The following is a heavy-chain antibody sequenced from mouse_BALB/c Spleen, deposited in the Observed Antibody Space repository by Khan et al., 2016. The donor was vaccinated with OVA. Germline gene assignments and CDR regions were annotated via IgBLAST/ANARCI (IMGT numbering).Heavy chain of an antibody. CDR2: IYPGSDNT. Sequence: QVQLKQSGAELARPGASVKLSCKASGYNFTDYNINWMRQRTGQGLEWIGEIYPGSDNTYYNERFKGKATLTVDKSSSTAYMHLSSLTSEDSAVYFCTREWAAWFPYGGQGTLVTVSA. CDR1: GYNFTDYN. V-gene: IGHV1-77*01. J-gene: IGHJ3*01. CDR3: TREWAAWFPY.